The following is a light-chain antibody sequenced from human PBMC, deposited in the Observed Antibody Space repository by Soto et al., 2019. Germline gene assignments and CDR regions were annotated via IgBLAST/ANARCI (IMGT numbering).Light chain of an antibody. J-gene: IGKJ1*01. CDR2: GAS. CDR3: QQYNNRPPRT. Sequence: EIEMTQSPATMSVSPGARVSLSCRASQSVGSNLAWYQQKFGQAPRLLIYGASVRANGVPARFRGSGSGTEFTLTVTSLQSEDFGVYYCQQYNNRPPRTFGQGTKVDIK. V-gene: IGKV3-15*01. CDR1: QSVGSN.